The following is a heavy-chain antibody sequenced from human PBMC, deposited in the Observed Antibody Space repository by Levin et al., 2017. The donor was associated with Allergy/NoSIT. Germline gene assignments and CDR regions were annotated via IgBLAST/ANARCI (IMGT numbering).Heavy chain of an antibody. D-gene: IGHD2-15*01. Sequence: SETLSLTCSVSGGSISSGNYYWGWIRQPPGKGLEWIGNNNYGGSSSYNPSLKSRVTMSVDTSKNQVSLKLSSVTAADTAVYYCARPALGRSGGSCFDPWGQGTLVTVSS. V-gene: IGHV4-39*01. CDR2: NNYGGSS. CDR1: GGSISSGNYY. J-gene: IGHJ5*02. CDR3: ARPALGRSGGSCFDP.